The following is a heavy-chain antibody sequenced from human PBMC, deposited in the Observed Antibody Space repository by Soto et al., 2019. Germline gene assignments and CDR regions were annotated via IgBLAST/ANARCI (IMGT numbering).Heavy chain of an antibody. CDR1: GGSISSSYW. CDR3: ARKQWVVPNWFDP. Sequence: QVQLQESGPGLVKPSGTLSLTCAVFGGSISSSYWWSWVRQPPGKGLEWIGEMYHTGSTNYNPSLKTRVTISVDKSKNQCSLRVSSVTAADTAGYYGARKQWVVPNWFDPWGQGILVTVSS. D-gene: IGHD6-19*01. V-gene: IGHV4-4*02. J-gene: IGHJ5*02. CDR2: MYHTGST.